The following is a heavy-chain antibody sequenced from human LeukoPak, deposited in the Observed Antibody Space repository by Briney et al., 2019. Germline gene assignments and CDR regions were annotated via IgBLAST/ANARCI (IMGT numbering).Heavy chain of an antibody. J-gene: IGHJ5*02. CDR2: ISSSGGST. CDR3: AKDRACSSTSCYARNAIVP. Sequence: PGGSLSLSCAASGFTFSSYAMSWVRQAPGKGLEWVSAISSSGGSTYYADSVKGRFTISRDNSKNTLYLQMNSLRAEDTAVYYCAKDRACSSTSCYARNAIVPWGQGTLVTVSS. CDR1: GFTFSSYA. V-gene: IGHV3-23*01. D-gene: IGHD2-2*01.